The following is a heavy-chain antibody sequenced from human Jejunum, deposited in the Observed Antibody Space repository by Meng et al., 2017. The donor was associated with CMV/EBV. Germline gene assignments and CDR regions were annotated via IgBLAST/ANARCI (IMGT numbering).Heavy chain of an antibody. V-gene: IGHV3-48*03. CDR1: FTIHG. Sequence: FTIHGVNWVRQAPGKGLEWLSYISKTANTIYYADSVRGRFTISRDNAKNSLYLQMNNLRGEDTALYYCTRGGDNSNYYYYYDMDVWGQGTTVTVSS. J-gene: IGHJ6*02. CDR2: ISKTANTI. CDR3: TRGGDNSNYYYYYDMDV. D-gene: IGHD4-11*01.